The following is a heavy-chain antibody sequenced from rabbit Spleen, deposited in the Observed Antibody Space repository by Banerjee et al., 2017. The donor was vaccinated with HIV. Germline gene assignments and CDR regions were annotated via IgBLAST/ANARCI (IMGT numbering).Heavy chain of an antibody. CDR1: GFTLSTYW. CDR2: IYAGSSGST. D-gene: IGHD4-1*01. J-gene: IGHJ4*01. CDR3: ARVSETSGWGEDL. Sequence: QSLEESGGGLVKPGGTLTLTCKASGFTLSTYWMCWVRQAPGKGPEWIACIYAGSSGSTWYASWAKGRFTITRSTSLNTVTLQLNSLTAADTATYFCARVSETSGWGEDLWGPGTLVTVS. V-gene: IGHV1S43*01.